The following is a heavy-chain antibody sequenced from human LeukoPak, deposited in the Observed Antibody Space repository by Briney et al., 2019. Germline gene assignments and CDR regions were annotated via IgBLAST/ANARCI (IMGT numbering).Heavy chain of an antibody. J-gene: IGHJ5*02. CDR3: ARGRRPTGYCSSTSCYRNWFDP. V-gene: IGHV4-34*01. CDR2: INHSGST. CDR1: GGSFSGYY. Sequence: SETLSLTCAVYGGSFSGYYWSWIRQPPGKGLEWIGEINHSGSTNYNPSLKSRVTISVDTSKNQFSLKLSSVTAADTAVYYCARGRRPTGYCSSTSCYRNWFDPWGQGTLVTVSS. D-gene: IGHD2-2*01.